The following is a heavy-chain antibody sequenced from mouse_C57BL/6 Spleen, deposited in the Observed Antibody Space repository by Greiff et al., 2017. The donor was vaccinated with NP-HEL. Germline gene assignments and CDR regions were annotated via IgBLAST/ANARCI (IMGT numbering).Heavy chain of an antibody. D-gene: IGHD1-1*01. CDR3: ARIGYGSSYPYAMDY. Sequence: EVQRVESGGGLVQPGGSLKLSCAASGFTFSDYGMAWVRQAPRKGPEWVAFISNLAYSIYYADTVTGRFTISRENAKNTLYLEMSSLRSEDTAMYYCARIGYGSSYPYAMDYWGQGTSVTVSS. V-gene: IGHV5-15*01. CDR1: GFTFSDYG. J-gene: IGHJ4*01. CDR2: ISNLAYSI.